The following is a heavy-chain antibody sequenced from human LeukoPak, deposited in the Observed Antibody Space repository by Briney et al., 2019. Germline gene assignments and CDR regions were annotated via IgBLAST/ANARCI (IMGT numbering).Heavy chain of an antibody. CDR2: INHSGST. D-gene: IGHD3-16*02. Sequence: PSETLSLTCAVYGGSFSGYYWSWIRQPPGKGLEWIGEINHSGSTNYTPSLKSRVTISVDTSKNQFSLKLSSVTAADTAVYYCARRGGFGGVIVFYYYYGMDVWGQGTTVTVSS. CDR1: GGSFSGYY. CDR3: ARRGGFGGVIVFYYYYGMDV. V-gene: IGHV4-34*01. J-gene: IGHJ6*02.